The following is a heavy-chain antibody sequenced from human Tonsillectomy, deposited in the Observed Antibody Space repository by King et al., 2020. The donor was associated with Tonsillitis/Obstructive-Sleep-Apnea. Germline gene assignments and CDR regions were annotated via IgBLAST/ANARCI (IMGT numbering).Heavy chain of an antibody. D-gene: IGHD3-16*01. J-gene: IGHJ4*02. V-gene: IGHV3-23*04. CDR1: GFTFSRYD. Sequence: VQLVESGGGLVQPGGSLRLSCAASGFTFSRYDMSWVRQAPGRGLEWVSGISGSGNTTYYADSVKGRFTISRDNSKNKLYLQMNSRRDEDTAVYYCATTYIGGVFDFCGQGTLVTVSS. CDR2: ISGSGNTT. CDR3: ATTYIGGVFDF.